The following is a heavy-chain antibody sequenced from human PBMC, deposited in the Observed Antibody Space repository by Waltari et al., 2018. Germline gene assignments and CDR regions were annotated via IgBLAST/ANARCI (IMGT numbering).Heavy chain of an antibody. CDR1: GFTFSSYS. J-gene: IGHJ4*02. V-gene: IGHV3-21*01. Sequence: EVQLVESGGGLVKPGGSLRPSCAASGFTFSSYSMNWVRQAPGKGLEWVSSISSSSSYIYYADSVKGRFTISRDNAKNSLYLQMNSLRAEDTAVYYCARDKQWLVPHFDYWGQGTLVTVSS. CDR2: ISSSSSYI. D-gene: IGHD6-19*01. CDR3: ARDKQWLVPHFDY.